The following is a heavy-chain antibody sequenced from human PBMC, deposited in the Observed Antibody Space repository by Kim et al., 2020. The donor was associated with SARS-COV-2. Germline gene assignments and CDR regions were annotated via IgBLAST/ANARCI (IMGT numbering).Heavy chain of an antibody. D-gene: IGHD3-22*01. CDR3: ARLHCYDSSGYFVYFDY. CDR2: IYYSGST. CDR1: GGSVSSGSYY. J-gene: IGHJ4*02. Sequence: SETLSLTCTVSGGSVSSGSYYWSWIRQPPGKGLEWIGYIYYSGSTNYNPSLKSRVTISVDTSKNQFSLKLSSVTAADTAVYYCARLHCYDSSGYFVYFDYWGQGTLVTVSS. V-gene: IGHV4-61*01.